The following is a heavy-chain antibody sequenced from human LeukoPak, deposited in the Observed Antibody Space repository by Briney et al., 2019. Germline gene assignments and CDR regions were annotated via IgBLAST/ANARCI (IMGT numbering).Heavy chain of an antibody. J-gene: IGHJ3*02. CDR2: IYTSGST. D-gene: IGHD6-19*01. CDR1: GGSIGSYY. CDR3: ARESSSSGWANDAFDI. V-gene: IGHV4-4*07. Sequence: PSETLSLTCTVSGGSIGSYYWSWIRQPAGKGLEWIGRIYTSGSTNYNPSLKSRVTMSVDTSKNQFSLKLSSVTAADTAVYYCARESSSSGWANDAFDIWGQGTMVTVSS.